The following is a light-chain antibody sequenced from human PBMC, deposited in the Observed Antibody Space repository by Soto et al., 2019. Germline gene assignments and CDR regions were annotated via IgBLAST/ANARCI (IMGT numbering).Light chain of an antibody. CDR3: QQRFT. Sequence: DIPMTQSPSTLSASVGDRVTITCRASQSISSWLAWYQQKPGKAPKLLIYKASSLESGVPSRFSGSGSGTEFTLTISSLQPDDFATYYCQQRFTFGPGTKVDIK. CDR2: KAS. J-gene: IGKJ3*01. CDR1: QSISSW. V-gene: IGKV1-5*03.